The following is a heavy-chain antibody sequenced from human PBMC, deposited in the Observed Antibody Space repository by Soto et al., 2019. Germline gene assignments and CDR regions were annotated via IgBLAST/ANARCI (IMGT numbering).Heavy chain of an antibody. D-gene: IGHD6-6*01. CDR1: GGSISSGDYY. Sequence: SETLSLTCTVSGGSISSGDYYWSWIRQPPGKGLEWIGYIYYSGSTYYNPSLKSRITISVDTSKNQFSLKLSSVTAADTAVYFCARSLDGVAARTDYWGQGTLVTVSS. V-gene: IGHV4-30-4*01. CDR2: IYYSGST. J-gene: IGHJ4*02. CDR3: ARSLDGVAARTDY.